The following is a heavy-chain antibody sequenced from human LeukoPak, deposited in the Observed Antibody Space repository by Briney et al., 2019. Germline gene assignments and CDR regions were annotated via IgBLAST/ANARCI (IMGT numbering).Heavy chain of an antibody. V-gene: IGHV1-18*01. CDR3: AREEFCATSSCYHNWLDP. CDR1: GYTFTSYG. Sequence: ASVKVSCKTSGYTFTSYGISWVRQAPGQGLEWRGWIGVYSGKTKYAENFQGRVTMTTDTSTSTAYMELRNLRADDTAVYFCAREEFCATSSCYHNWLDPWGQGTLVTVSS. D-gene: IGHD2-2*01. J-gene: IGHJ5*02. CDR2: IGVYSGKT.